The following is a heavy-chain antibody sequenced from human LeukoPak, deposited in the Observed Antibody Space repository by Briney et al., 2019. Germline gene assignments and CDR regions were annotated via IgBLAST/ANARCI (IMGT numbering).Heavy chain of an antibody. CDR1: GGTFSSYA. CDR2: IIPILSIA. CDR3: ATPDTAMVTDYYYYGMDV. V-gene: IGHV1-69*04. D-gene: IGHD5-18*01. J-gene: IGHJ6*02. Sequence: SVTVSCKASGGTFSSYAISCVRQAPGQGLEWMGRIIPILSIANYGKKVQGRVTITADKSTSTASMELSSLRSEDTAVYYCATPDTAMVTDYYYYGMDVWGQGTTVTVSS.